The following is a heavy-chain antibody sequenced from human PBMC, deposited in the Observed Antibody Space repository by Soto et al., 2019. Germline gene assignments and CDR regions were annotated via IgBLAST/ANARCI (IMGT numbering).Heavy chain of an antibody. D-gene: IGHD6-13*01. Sequence: SVKVSCKASGGIFSTSGINWVRQAPGQGLEWMGGIIPMFGATNYAQKFQGRVTITADESTTAYMELSSLRSEDTAVYYCARSYSRNREYDVFDIWGQGTMVTVSS. CDR1: GGIFSTSG. CDR3: ARSYSRNREYDVFDI. J-gene: IGHJ3*02. CDR2: IIPMFGAT. V-gene: IGHV1-69*13.